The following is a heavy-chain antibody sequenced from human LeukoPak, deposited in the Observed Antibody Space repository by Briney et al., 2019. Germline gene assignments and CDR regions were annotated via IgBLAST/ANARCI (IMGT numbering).Heavy chain of an antibody. V-gene: IGHV1-18*01. CDR3: AAPYSGFGQYYYYGMDV. J-gene: IGHJ6*02. CDR1: GYTFTSYG. D-gene: IGHD5-12*01. Sequence: ASVKVSCKASGYTFTSYGISWVRQAPGQGLEWMGWISAYNGNTNYAQKLQGRVTMTTDTSTSTAYMELRSLRFDDTAVYYCAAPYSGFGQYYYYGMDVWGQGTTVTVSS. CDR2: ISAYNGNT.